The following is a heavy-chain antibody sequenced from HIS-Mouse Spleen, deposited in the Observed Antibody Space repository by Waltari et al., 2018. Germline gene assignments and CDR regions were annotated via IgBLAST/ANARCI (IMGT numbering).Heavy chain of an antibody. CDR3: AREIPYSSSWYDWYFDL. J-gene: IGHJ2*01. Sequence: QLQLQESGPGLVKPPETLSLTCTVSGGSLSSSSYSWGWIRQPPGKGLEWIGSIYYSGSTFYNPSLKSRVTISVDTSKNQFSLKLSSVTAADTAVYYCAREIPYSSSWYDWYFDLWGRGTLVTVSS. CDR1: GGSLSSSSYS. CDR2: IYYSGST. V-gene: IGHV4-39*07. D-gene: IGHD6-13*01.